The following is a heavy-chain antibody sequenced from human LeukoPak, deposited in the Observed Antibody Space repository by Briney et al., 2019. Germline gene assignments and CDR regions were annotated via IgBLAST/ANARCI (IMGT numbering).Heavy chain of an antibody. CDR1: GLIFSDYS. D-gene: IGHD5-24*01. V-gene: IGHV3-48*01. CDR3: ARDYKYAFDN. CDR2: IGISSGNT. Sequence: GGSLRLSCAASGLIFSDYSMNWVRQAPGKGLEWISYIGISSGNTNYADSVKGRFTISGDKAKNSLYLQMNSLRVEDTAVYYCARDYKYAFDNWGQGTLVTVSS. J-gene: IGHJ4*02.